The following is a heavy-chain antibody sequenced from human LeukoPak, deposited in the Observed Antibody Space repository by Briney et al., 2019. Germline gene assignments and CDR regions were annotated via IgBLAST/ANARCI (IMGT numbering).Heavy chain of an antibody. Sequence: GGSLRLSWTASGFTFSGYSMNWIRQAPGKGLEWVSSFGTRSTSIYHAGSVKGRFAISRDNAKNLLYLQMNSLRAEDTALYYCAREVSEGFDFWGQGTLVTVSS. CDR3: AREVSEGFDF. CDR2: FGTRSTSI. J-gene: IGHJ4*02. V-gene: IGHV3-21*01. D-gene: IGHD3-22*01. CDR1: GFTFSGYS.